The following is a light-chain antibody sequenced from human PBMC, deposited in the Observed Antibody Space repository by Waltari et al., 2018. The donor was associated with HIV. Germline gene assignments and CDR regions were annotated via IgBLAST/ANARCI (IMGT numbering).Light chain of an antibody. J-gene: IGKJ1*01. CDR1: PSLLYSPNNKNF. CDR3: QQYFTTPWT. CDR2: WAS. V-gene: IGKV4-1*01. Sequence: DIVMTQSPDSLTVSLGERASLKRMSNPSLLYSPNNKNFLVWYQQKPGQPPTLLIYWASSRESGVPARFSGSGSGTNFTLTISSLQPEDVATYFCQQYFTTPWTFGQGTKVE.